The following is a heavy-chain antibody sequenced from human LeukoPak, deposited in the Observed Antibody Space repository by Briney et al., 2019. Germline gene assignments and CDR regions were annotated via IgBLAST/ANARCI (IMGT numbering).Heavy chain of an antibody. Sequence: SETLSLTCTVSGGSISSYYWSWIRQPAGKGLEWIGRIYTSGSTNYNPSLKSRVTISVDTSKNQFSLKLSSVTAADTAVYYCARALRYFDWSGPPGYYMDVWGKGTTVTISS. D-gene: IGHD3-9*01. CDR1: GGSISSYY. CDR3: ARALRYFDWSGPPGYYMDV. V-gene: IGHV4-4*07. J-gene: IGHJ6*03. CDR2: IYTSGST.